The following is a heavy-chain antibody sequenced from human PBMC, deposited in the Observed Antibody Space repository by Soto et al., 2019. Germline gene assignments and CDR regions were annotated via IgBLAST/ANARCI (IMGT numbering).Heavy chain of an antibody. J-gene: IGHJ4*02. CDR3: ARSRGYSYGFDY. CDR1: GGSVSSGYYY. Sequence: SETLSLTXTVSGVSGGSVSSGYYYWSWIRQPPGKGLEWIGYIYYSGSTNYNLSLKSRVTISVDKSKNQFSLKLSSVTAADTAVYYCARSRGYSYGFDYWGQGTLVTVFS. V-gene: IGHV4-61*01. D-gene: IGHD5-18*01. CDR2: IYYSGST.